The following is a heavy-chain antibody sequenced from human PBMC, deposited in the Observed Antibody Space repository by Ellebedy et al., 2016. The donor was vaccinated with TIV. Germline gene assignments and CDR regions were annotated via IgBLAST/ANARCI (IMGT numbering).Heavy chain of an antibody. Sequence: MPSETLSLTCTVSGGSISNHYWSWIRQPPGKGLEWIGYIYYSGSTNYNPSLKSRVTMSVDTSKKRFSLKLTSVTAADTAVYYCAREGGPDIVTIPAATGGDAFDIWGQGTMVTVSS. J-gene: IGHJ3*02. CDR1: GGSISNHY. CDR3: AREGGPDIVTIPAATGGDAFDI. D-gene: IGHD2-2*01. V-gene: IGHV4-59*11. CDR2: IYYSGST.